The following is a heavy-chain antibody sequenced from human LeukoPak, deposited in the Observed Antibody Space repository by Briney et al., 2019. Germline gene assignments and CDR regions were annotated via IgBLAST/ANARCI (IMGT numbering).Heavy chain of an antibody. CDR2: INPNSGGT. J-gene: IGHJ3*02. Sequence: AASVKVSCKASGYTFTAYFMHWVRQAPGQGLEWMGWINPNSGGTNYAQKFQGRVTMTRDTSISTAYMELSRLRSDDTAVYYCARSSGSYYNDAFDIWGQGTMVTVSS. V-gene: IGHV1-2*02. CDR3: ARSSGSYYNDAFDI. CDR1: GYTFTAYF. D-gene: IGHD1-26*01.